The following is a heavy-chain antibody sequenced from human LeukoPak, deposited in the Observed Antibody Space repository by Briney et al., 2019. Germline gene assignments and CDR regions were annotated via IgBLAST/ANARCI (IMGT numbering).Heavy chain of an antibody. CDR1: GYTFTSYD. J-gene: IGHJ3*02. CDR2: INPSAGST. V-gene: IGHV1-46*01. Sequence: ASVKVSCKASGYTFTSYDINWARQAPGQGLEWMGVINPSAGSTTYAQKFQGGVTMTRDTSTSIVYMELSSLRSEDTAVYYCAREEMASMTFSLEHAFDIWGQGTMVTVSS. CDR3: AREEMASMTFSLEHAFDI. D-gene: IGHD5-24*01.